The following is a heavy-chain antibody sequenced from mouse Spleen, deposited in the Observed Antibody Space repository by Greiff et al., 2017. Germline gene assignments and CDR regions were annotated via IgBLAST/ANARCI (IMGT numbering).Heavy chain of an antibody. Sequence: ESGPGLVKPSQSLSLTCSVTGYSITSGYFWNWIRQFPGNKLEWMGYISYDGSNNYNPTLKNRISITRDTSTNQFFLKLNSVTTEDTATYYCARVVRGYFDYWGQGTTLTVSS. J-gene: IGHJ2*01. D-gene: IGHD1-1*02. CDR3: ARVVRGYFDY. CDR2: ISYDGSN. CDR1: GYSITSGYF. V-gene: IGHV3-6*01.